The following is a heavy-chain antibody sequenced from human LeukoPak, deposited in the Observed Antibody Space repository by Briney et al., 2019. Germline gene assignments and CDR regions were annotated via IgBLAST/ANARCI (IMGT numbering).Heavy chain of an antibody. Sequence: GGSLRLSCAASGFTFSSYAMSWVRQAPGKGLEWVSAISGSGGSTYYADSVKGRFTISRDNSKNTLYLQMNSLRAGDTAVYYCAKARRIVGATNSRYYFDYWGQGTLVTVSS. CDR3: AKARRIVGATNSRYYFDY. J-gene: IGHJ4*02. CDR1: GFTFSSYA. V-gene: IGHV3-23*01. CDR2: ISGSGGST. D-gene: IGHD1-26*01.